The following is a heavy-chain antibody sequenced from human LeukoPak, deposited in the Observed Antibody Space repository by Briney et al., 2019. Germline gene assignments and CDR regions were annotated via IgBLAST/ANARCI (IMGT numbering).Heavy chain of an antibody. V-gene: IGHV3-23*01. CDR2: ISGSGGST. D-gene: IGHD3-3*01. J-gene: IGHJ6*02. Sequence: GGSLRLSCAASGFTFSSYAMSWVRQTPGKGLEWVSAISGSGGSTYYADSVKGRFTISRDNSKNTLFLQMNSPRVEDTAPYYCAKSAAIYFYYGLDVWGQGTTVTVSS. CDR1: GFTFSSYA. CDR3: AKSAAIYFYYGLDV.